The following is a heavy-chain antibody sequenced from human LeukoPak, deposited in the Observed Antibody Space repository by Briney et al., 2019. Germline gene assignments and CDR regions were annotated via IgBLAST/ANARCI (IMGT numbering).Heavy chain of an antibody. CDR3: ARAKYYDFWSGGDY. J-gene: IGHJ4*02. V-gene: IGHV1-2*02. D-gene: IGHD3-3*01. CDR1: GYTFTGYY. Sequence: GASVKVSCKASGYTFTGYYMHWVRQAPGQGLEWMGWINPNSGGTNYAQKFQGRVTMTRDTSISTAYMELSRLRSDDTAVYYCARAKYYDFWSGGDYWGQGTLVTVSS. CDR2: INPNSGGT.